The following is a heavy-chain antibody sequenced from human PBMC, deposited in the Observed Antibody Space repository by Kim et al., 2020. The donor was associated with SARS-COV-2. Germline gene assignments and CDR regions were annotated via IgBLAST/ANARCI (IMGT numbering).Heavy chain of an antibody. CDR2: IYHSGST. V-gene: IGHV4-4*02. Sequence: SETLSLTCAVSGGSISSSNWWSWVRQPPGKGLEWIGEIYHSGSTNYNPSLKSRVTISVDKSKNQFSLKLSSVTAADTAVYYCARDGPVYGGKTNWFDPWGQGTLVTVSS. CDR3: ARDGPVYGGKTNWFDP. CDR1: GGSISSSNW. J-gene: IGHJ5*02. D-gene: IGHD2-15*01.